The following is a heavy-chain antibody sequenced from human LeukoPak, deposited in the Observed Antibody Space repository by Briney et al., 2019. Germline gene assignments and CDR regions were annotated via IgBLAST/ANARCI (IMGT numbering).Heavy chain of an antibody. CDR3: ARDGGDYIDY. CDR2: IWYDGSNK. V-gene: IGHV3-33*01. CDR1: GFXFSSYG. J-gene: IGHJ4*02. Sequence: GGSLRLSCVASGFXFSSYGMHWVRQAPGKGLEWAAVIWYDGSNKYYADSVKGRFTISRDNSKNTLYLQMNSLRAEDTAVYYCARDGGDYIDYWGQGTLVTVSS. D-gene: IGHD3-3*01.